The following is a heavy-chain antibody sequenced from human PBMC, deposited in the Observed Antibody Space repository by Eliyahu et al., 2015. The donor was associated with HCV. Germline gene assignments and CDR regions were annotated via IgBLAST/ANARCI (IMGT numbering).Heavy chain of an antibody. CDR3: ARDQYGDYDPLVFDP. J-gene: IGHJ5*02. V-gene: IGHV3-66*01. CDR2: IYSGGST. D-gene: IGHD4-17*01. Sequence: EVQLVESGGGLVQPGGSLRLSCAASGFTVSSNYMSWVRQAPGKGLEWVSVIYSGGSTYYADSVKGRFTISRDNSKNTLYLQMNSLRAEDTAVYYCARDQYGDYDPLVFDPWGQGTLVTVSS. CDR1: GFTVSSNY.